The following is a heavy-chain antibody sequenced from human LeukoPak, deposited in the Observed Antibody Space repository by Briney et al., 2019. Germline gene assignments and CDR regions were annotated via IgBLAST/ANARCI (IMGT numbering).Heavy chain of an antibody. D-gene: IGHD3-9*01. Sequence: ASVKVSCKASGGTFNSYAISWVRQAPGQGLEWMGGIIPIFRTTNYAQKFQGRVTITADKSTSTAYMELSSLTSEGTAVFYCARSPHILTGENFDFWGQGTLVTVSS. J-gene: IGHJ4*02. CDR1: GGTFNSYA. CDR3: ARSPHILTGENFDF. V-gene: IGHV1-69*06. CDR2: IIPIFRTT.